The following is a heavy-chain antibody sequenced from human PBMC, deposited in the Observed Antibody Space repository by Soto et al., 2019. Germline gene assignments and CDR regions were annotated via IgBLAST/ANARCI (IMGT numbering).Heavy chain of an antibody. CDR1: GFTFSSYA. CDR2: ISYDGSNK. Sequence: GGSLRLSCAASGFTFSSYAMHWVRQAPGKGLEWVAVISYDGSNKYYADSVKGRFTISRDNSKNTLYLQMNSLRAEDTAVYYCARAEGIVGATLLFDYWGQGTLVTVSS. J-gene: IGHJ4*02. CDR3: ARAEGIVGATLLFDY. V-gene: IGHV3-30-3*01. D-gene: IGHD1-26*01.